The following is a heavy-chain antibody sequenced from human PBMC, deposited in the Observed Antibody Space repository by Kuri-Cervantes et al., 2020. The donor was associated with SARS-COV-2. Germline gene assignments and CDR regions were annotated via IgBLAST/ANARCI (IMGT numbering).Heavy chain of an antibody. CDR3: ARVAGEGPIYYYYMDV. V-gene: IGHV3-21*01. D-gene: IGHD5-24*01. CDR2: ISGSRSYI. J-gene: IGHJ6*03. Sequence: GESLKISCAASGFTFSNAWMSWVRQAPGKALEWVSTISGSRSYIYYADSVKGRFTISTDNAENSLNLQMNSLRGEDTAMYYCARVAGEGPIYYYYMDVWGEGTTVTVSS. CDR1: GFTFSNAW.